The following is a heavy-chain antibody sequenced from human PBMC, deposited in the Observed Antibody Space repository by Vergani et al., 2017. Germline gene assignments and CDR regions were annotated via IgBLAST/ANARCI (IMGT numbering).Heavy chain of an antibody. Sequence: EVQLVESGGGLVKPGGSLRLSCAASGFTFSNAWMSWVRQAPGKGLEWVGRIKSKTDGGTTDYAAPVKGRFTISRDDSKNTLYLQMNSLKTEDTAVYYCTSHGVVVPAAMDAFDIWGQGTMVTVSS. CDR2: IKSKTDGGTT. CDR1: GFTFSNAW. J-gene: IGHJ3*02. CDR3: TSHGVVVPAAMDAFDI. D-gene: IGHD2-2*01. V-gene: IGHV3-15*01.